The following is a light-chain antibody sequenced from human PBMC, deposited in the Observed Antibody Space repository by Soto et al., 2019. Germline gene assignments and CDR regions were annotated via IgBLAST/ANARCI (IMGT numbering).Light chain of an antibody. Sequence: QLVLTQSPSASASPGASVKLTCTLSSGHSDYAIAWHQQQPEKGPRYLMKVTSDGSHTKGDGIPDRFSGSSSGADRYLTLSSLRSDDEADYYCQAWGTGGVFGGGTKLTVL. V-gene: IGLV4-69*01. J-gene: IGLJ3*02. CDR2: VTSDGSH. CDR1: SGHSDYA. CDR3: QAWGTGGV.